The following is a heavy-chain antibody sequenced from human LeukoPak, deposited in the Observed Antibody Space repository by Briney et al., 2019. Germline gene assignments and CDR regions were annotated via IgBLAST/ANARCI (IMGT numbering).Heavy chain of an antibody. CDR2: ISAYNGNT. D-gene: IGHD2-2*01. CDR1: GYTFTSYG. Sequence: GASVKVSCKASGYTFTSYGISWVRQAPGQGLEWMGWISAYNGNTNYAQKLQGRVTMTTDTSTSTAYMELRSLRSDDTAVYYCARGPFVVPAASYYYYYVDVWGKGTTVTVSS. CDR3: ARGPFVVPAASYYYYYVDV. V-gene: IGHV1-18*01. J-gene: IGHJ6*03.